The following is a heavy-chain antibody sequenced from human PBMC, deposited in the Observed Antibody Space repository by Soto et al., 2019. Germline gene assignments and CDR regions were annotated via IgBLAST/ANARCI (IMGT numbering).Heavy chain of an antibody. J-gene: IGHJ6*02. CDR2: IIPIFGTA. V-gene: IGHV1-69*13. CDR3: ARGYCSGGSCYGLYYYYYGMDV. D-gene: IGHD2-15*01. Sequence: GASVKVSCKASGGTFSSYAISWVRQAPGQGLEWMGGIIPIFGTANYAQKFQGRVTITADESTSTAYMELSSLRSEDTAVYYRARGYCSGGSCYGLYYYYYGMDVWGQGTMVTVSS. CDR1: GGTFSSYA.